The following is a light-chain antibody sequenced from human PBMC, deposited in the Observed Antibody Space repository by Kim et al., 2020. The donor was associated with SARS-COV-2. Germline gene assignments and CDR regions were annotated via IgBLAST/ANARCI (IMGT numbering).Light chain of an antibody. CDR3: QSYDSSLSGWV. J-gene: IGLJ3*02. CDR1: SSNIGAGYD. V-gene: IGLV1-40*01. Sequence: QRVTISCTGSSSNIGAGYDVHWYQQLPGTAPKLLIYGNSNRPSGVPDRFSGSKSGTLASLAITGLQAEDEADYYCQSYDSSLSGWVFGGGTKLTVL. CDR2: GNS.